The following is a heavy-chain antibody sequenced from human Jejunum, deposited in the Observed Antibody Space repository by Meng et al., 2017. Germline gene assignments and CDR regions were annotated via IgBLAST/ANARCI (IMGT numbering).Heavy chain of an antibody. CDR1: GFSFSSQW. CDR3: ARGYYGLNY. Sequence: GGPLRLSCAASGFSFSSQWMHWVRQAPGKGLVWVSRSNSDGGSTSYADSVKGRFTISRDNAKNTLYLQMNSLRAEDTAVYYCARGYYGLNYWGQGTLVTVSS. D-gene: IGHD3-10*01. J-gene: IGHJ4*02. CDR2: SNSDGGST. V-gene: IGHV3-74*01.